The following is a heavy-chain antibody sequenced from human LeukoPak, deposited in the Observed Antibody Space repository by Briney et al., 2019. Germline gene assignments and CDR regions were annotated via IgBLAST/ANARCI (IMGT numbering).Heavy chain of an antibody. CDR2: IKQDGSEK. V-gene: IGHV3-7*01. Sequence: PGGSLRLSCAASGFTFSSYWMSWVHQAPGKGLEWVANIKQDGSEKYYVDSVKGRFTISRDNAKNSLYLQMNSLRAEDTAVYYCAGAVADDWFDPWGQGTLVTVSS. J-gene: IGHJ5*02. CDR1: GFTFSSYW. CDR3: AGAVADDWFDP. D-gene: IGHD6-19*01.